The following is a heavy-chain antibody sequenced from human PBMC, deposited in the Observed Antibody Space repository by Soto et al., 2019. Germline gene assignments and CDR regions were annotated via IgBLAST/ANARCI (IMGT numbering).Heavy chain of an antibody. D-gene: IGHD2-21*02. V-gene: IGHV4-4*02. CDR2: VYHTGDT. Sequence: QVQLQESGPRLVKPSGSLSLTCGVSGGTVASSHWWSWVRQSPGGGLEWIGNVYHTGDTKFNPSLQSRVTISVDKSNNQFSLRLNSLTAADTAVYFCAREIVTAGGNNYFDPWGPGTLVTVSS. J-gene: IGHJ5*02. CDR3: AREIVTAGGNNYFDP. CDR1: GGTVASSHW.